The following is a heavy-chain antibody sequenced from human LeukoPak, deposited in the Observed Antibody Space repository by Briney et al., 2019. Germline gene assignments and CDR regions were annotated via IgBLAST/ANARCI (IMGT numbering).Heavy chain of an antibody. CDR2: IDGSSSSR. V-gene: IGHV3-21*01. CDR1: GFTFNTYS. Sequence: PGGSLRLSCVASGFTFNTYSMNWVRQAPGKGLEWVSSIDGSSSSRYHADSVKGRFTTSRDNAKNSLYLQMNSLRDEDTAVYYCAREANEAFDIWGQGTMVTVSS. CDR3: AREANEAFDI. J-gene: IGHJ3*02.